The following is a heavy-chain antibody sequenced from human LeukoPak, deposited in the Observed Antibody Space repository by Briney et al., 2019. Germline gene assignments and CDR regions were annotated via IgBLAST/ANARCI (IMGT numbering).Heavy chain of an antibody. Sequence: ASVKVSCKASGYTFTSYYMHWVRQAPGQGLEWMGIINPSGGSTSYAQKFQGRVTMTRDTSTSTVYMELSSLRSEDTAVYYCARAPLGRPGYYYDSSGYYDYWGQGTLVTVSS. V-gene: IGHV1-46*01. CDR2: INPSGGST. J-gene: IGHJ4*02. CDR3: ARAPLGRPGYYYDSSGYYDY. CDR1: GYTFTSYY. D-gene: IGHD3-22*01.